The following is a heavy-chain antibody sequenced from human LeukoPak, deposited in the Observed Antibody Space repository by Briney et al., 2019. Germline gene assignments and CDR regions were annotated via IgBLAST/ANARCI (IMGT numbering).Heavy chain of an antibody. J-gene: IGHJ3*02. Sequence: GGSLRLSCSPSGFTFGRFWMSGVRQAPGKGVEWMANINRDGTVQNYVDSVKGRFTIYRDNARDSLFMHINNLGAEDAAVYYCARDGLMTYAFDIWGQGTMVTVSP. CDR1: GFTFGRFW. CDR3: ARDGLMTYAFDI. V-gene: IGHV3-7*01. CDR2: INRDGTVQ.